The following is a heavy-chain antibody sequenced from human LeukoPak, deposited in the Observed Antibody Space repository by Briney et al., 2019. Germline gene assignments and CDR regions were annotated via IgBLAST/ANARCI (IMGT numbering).Heavy chain of an antibody. V-gene: IGHV3-23*01. J-gene: IGHJ4*02. CDR1: GFAFSTTD. D-gene: IGHD3-22*01. CDR3: ARVSGYYYDSSGYFY. CDR2: ITERGENA. Sequence: GGSLRLSCAASGFAFSTTDMSWVRQAPGKGLEWVSTITERGENAYYADSVKGRFTISRDNAKNSLYLQMNSLRAEDTAVYYCARVSGYYYDSSGYFYWGQGTLVTVSS.